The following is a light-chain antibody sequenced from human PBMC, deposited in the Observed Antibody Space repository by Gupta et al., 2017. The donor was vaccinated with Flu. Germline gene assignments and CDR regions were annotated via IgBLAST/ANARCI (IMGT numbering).Light chain of an antibody. CDR3: QQYNSYPYS. Sequence: DIQMTQSASTLSASVGDRVTITCRASHSITTWLAWYQQKPGKAPNLLIYKASTLESGVPSRFSGSGSGTEFTLTISSLQPVDFATYYCQQYNSYPYSFGQGTKLEI. CDR1: HSITTW. V-gene: IGKV1-5*03. CDR2: KAS. J-gene: IGKJ2*03.